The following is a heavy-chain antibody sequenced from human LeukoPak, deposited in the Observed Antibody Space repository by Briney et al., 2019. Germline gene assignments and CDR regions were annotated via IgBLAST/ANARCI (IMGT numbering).Heavy chain of an antibody. CDR2: ISSSSSYI. CDR1: GFTFSSYS. Sequence: PGGSLRLSCAASGFTFSSYSMNWVRQAPGKGLEWVSSISSSSSYIYYADSVKGRFTISRDNAKNSLYLQMNSLRAEDTAVYYCARDRGYYDSSGYLKIWGQGTLVTVSS. D-gene: IGHD3-22*01. CDR3: ARDRGYYDSSGYLKI. J-gene: IGHJ4*02. V-gene: IGHV3-21*01.